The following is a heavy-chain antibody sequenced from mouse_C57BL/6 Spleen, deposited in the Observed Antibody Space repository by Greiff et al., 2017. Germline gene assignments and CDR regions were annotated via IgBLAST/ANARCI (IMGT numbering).Heavy chain of an antibody. CDR1: GFTFSDFY. D-gene: IGHD1-1*01. J-gene: IGHJ1*03. V-gene: IGHV7-1*01. Sequence: EVKLMESGGGLVQSGRSLRLSCATSGFTFSDFYMEWVRQAPGKGLEWIAASRNKANDYTTEYSASVKGRFIVSRDTSQSILYLQMNALRAEDTAIYYCARDALITEGYFDVWGTGTTVTVSS. CDR2: SRNKANDYTT. CDR3: ARDALITEGYFDV.